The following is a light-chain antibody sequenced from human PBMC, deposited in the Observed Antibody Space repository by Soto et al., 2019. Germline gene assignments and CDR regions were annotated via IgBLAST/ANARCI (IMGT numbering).Light chain of an antibody. Sequence: ETVMTQSPATLSVSPGETVTLSCRASQSISTNLAWYQQKPGQAPRLLIYDASTRATGIPPRFSGSGSGTEFTLTISSLQSEDFALYYCHQSNKRPPWTFGQGTKVDIK. J-gene: IGKJ1*01. CDR3: HQSNKRPPWT. V-gene: IGKV3-15*01. CDR2: DAS. CDR1: QSISTN.